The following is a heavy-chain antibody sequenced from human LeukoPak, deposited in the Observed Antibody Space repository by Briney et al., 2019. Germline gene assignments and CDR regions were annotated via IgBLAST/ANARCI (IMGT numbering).Heavy chain of an antibody. CDR2: ISAYNGNT. Sequence: ASVKVSCKASGYTFTSYGISWVRQAPGQGLEWMGWISAYNGNTNYAQKLQGRVTMTTDTSTSTAYMELRSLRSDDTAVYYCARDPMIVVVITPVYNYYGMDVWGQGTAVTVSS. J-gene: IGHJ6*02. CDR1: GYTFTSYG. CDR3: ARDPMIVVVITPVYNYYGMDV. V-gene: IGHV1-18*01. D-gene: IGHD3-22*01.